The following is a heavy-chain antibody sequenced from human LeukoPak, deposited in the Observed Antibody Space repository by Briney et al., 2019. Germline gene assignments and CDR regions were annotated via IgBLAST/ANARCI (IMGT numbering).Heavy chain of an antibody. CDR1: GASFSAND. V-gene: IGHV4-34*01. Sequence: SETLSLTCAVYGASFSANDWIWIRQPPGKELEWIGEINHSGAITYKPSLKSRLTISSDTSKNQFSLKLSSVTAADTAVYYCARYCGSENYCISYWGQGTLVTVSS. CDR3: ARYCGSENYCISY. CDR2: INHSGAI. J-gene: IGHJ4*02. D-gene: IGHD3-10*01.